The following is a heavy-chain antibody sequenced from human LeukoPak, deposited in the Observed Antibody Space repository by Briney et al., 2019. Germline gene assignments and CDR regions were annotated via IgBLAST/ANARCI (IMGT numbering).Heavy chain of an antibody. Sequence: PGGSLRLSCAASGFTFSTYAMSWVRQAPGEGLEWGSVISGSGSSTYYADSVKGRFTISRDNSKNTLYLQMNSLRAEDTAVYYCAKEMATIRAFDFWGQGTMVTDSS. CDR1: GFTFSTYA. CDR3: AKEMATIRAFDF. D-gene: IGHD5-24*01. V-gene: IGHV3-23*01. CDR2: ISGSGSST. J-gene: IGHJ3*01.